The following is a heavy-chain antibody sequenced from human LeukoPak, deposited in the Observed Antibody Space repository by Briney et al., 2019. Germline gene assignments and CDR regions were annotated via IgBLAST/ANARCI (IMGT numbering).Heavy chain of an antibody. CDR3: ARYPPPARVVGATSSGDWYFDL. D-gene: IGHD1-26*01. CDR2: IKQDGSEK. CDR1: GFTFSSYW. J-gene: IGHJ2*01. V-gene: IGHV3-7*01. Sequence: GGSLRLSCAASGFTFSSYWMSWVRQAPGKGLEWVANIKQDGSEKYYVDSVKGRFTISRDNAKNSLYLQMNSLRAEDTAVYYCARYPPPARVVGATSSGDWYFDLWGRGTLVTVSS.